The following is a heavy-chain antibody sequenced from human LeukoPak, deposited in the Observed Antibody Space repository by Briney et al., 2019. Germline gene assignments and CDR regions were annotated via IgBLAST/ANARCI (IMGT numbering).Heavy chain of an antibody. CDR2: IYHSGST. CDR3: ARDRVDLYISSWYPYFDY. CDR1: GYSISSGYD. D-gene: IGHD6-13*01. V-gene: IGHV4-38-2*02. J-gene: IGHJ4*02. Sequence: SETLCLTCTVSGYSISSGYDWGWIRPPPGKGREWSGRIYHSGSTSYNPSLKSRVTISVDTSKNQFSLKLSSVTAALTAVYYCARDRVDLYISSWYPYFDYWGQGTLVTVPS.